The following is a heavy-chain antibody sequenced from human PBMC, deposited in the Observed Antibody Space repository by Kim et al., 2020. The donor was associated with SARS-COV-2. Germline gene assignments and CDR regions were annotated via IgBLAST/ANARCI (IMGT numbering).Heavy chain of an antibody. D-gene: IGHD5-12*01. Sequence: GGSLRLSCAASGFTFSSYSMNWVRQAPGKGLEWVSYISSSSSTTYYADSVKGRFTISRDNSKNSLYLQMNSLRAEDTAVYYCARDFSGGYLLPHWYFDLWGRGTRVTVSS. J-gene: IGHJ2*01. CDR2: ISSSSSTT. CDR1: GFTFSSYS. V-gene: IGHV3-48*04. CDR3: ARDFSGGYLLPHWYFDL.